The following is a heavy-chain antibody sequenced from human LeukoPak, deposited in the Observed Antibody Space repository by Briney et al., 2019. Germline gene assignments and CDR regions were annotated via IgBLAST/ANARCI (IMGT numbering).Heavy chain of an antibody. D-gene: IGHD5-12*01. J-gene: IGHJ4*02. V-gene: IGHV4-39*01. CDR2: IYYSGST. CDR3: ARIDSGYDSFDY. CDR1: GGSISSSSYY. Sequence: SETLSLTCTVSGGSISSSSYYWGWIRQPPGKGLEWIGSIYYSGSTYYNPSLKSRVTISVDTSKNQFSLKLSSVTAADTAVYYCARIDSGYDSFDYWGQGTLVTVSS.